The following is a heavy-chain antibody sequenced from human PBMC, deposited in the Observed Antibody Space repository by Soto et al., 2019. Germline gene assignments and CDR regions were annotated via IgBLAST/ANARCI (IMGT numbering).Heavy chain of an antibody. CDR2: IIPIFGTT. CDR1: GGTFGSAA. D-gene: IGHD3-22*01. CDR3: ARDRTDSGYYTNWLDP. Sequence: QVHLMQSGAEVKKPGSSVKVSCKASGGTFGSAAITWVRQAPGQGLEGVGRIIPIFGTTNYAQNLQGRVTISADKSTLTSYMELHSLTSDDTALYYCARDRTDSGYYTNWLDPWGQGTQVTVSS. J-gene: IGHJ5*02. V-gene: IGHV1-69*06.